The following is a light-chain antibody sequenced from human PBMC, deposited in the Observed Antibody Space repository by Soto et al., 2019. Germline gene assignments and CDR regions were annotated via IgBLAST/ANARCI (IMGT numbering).Light chain of an antibody. CDR3: QQYTGPPTT. Sequence: EIVMTQSPTTLSVVPGERATLSWGASQSVSSNYLAWYQQKPGQAPRLLIYGASTRAAGIPDRFSGSRYGTDFNLTITRLETEDSAVYFCQQYTGPPTTFGQGTRLEIK. CDR1: QSVSSNY. V-gene: IGKV3-20*01. J-gene: IGKJ5*01. CDR2: GAS.